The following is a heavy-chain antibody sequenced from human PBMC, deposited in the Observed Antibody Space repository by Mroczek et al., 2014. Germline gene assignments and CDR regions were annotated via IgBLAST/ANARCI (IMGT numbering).Heavy chain of an antibody. J-gene: IGHJ6*03. CDR3: ARDRRPAARTTSPSYYYYYYYMDV. Sequence: SGEGLVQPGGPVRLSCAASGFTFSSYWMSWVARRPRKGLEWVANIKQDGSEKYYVDSVKGRFTISRDNAKNSLYLQMNSLRAEDTAVYYCARDRRPAARTTSPSYYYYYYYMDVWGKGTTVTVSS. V-gene: IGHV3-7*01. CDR2: IKQDGSEK. D-gene: IGHD2-2*01. CDR1: GFTFSSYW.